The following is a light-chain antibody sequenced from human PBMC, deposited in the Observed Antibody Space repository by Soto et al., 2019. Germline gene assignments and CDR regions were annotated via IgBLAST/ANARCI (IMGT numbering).Light chain of an antibody. CDR1: SSNIGAGYD. Sequence: QSVLTQPPSVSGAPGQRVTISCTGSSSNIGAGYDVHWYQQLPGTAPKLLIYGNSNRPSGVPDRFSGSKSGTSASLAITGLQAEDEAGYYCQSYDSSLSGSVFGGGTQ. J-gene: IGLJ3*02. CDR3: QSYDSSLSGSV. V-gene: IGLV1-40*01. CDR2: GNS.